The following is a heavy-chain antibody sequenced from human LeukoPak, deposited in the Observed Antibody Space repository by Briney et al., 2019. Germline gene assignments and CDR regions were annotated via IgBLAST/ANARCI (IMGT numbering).Heavy chain of an antibody. J-gene: IGHJ5*02. CDR2: INHRGST. CDR1: GGSFSGYY. Sequence: PSETLSLTCAVYGGSFSGYYWSWIRQPPGKGLEWIGEINHRGSTNYNPSFKSRVTISVDTSKNQFSLKLSSVTAADTAVYYCARDEANAFDPWGQGTLVTVSS. CDR3: ARDEANAFDP. V-gene: IGHV4-34*01. D-gene: IGHD1-1*01.